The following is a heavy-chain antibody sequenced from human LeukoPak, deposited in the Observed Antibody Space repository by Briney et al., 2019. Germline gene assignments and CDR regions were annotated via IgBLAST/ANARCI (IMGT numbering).Heavy chain of an antibody. CDR1: GITFSNYV. V-gene: IGHV3-23*01. D-gene: IGHD4-17*01. CDR3: AKDRTSMVTTGLDY. J-gene: IGHJ4*02. CDR2: ISGGGRNT. Sequence: GGSLRLSCAASGITFSNYVMSWVRQAPGKGLEWVSAISGGGRNTYYAASVKGRYTISRDNSKNMLHLQMNSLRAEDTAVYYCAKDRTSMVTTGLDYWGQGTLVTVSS.